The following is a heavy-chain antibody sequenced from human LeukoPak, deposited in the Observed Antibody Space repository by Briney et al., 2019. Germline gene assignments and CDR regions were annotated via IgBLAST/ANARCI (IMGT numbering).Heavy chain of an antibody. CDR3: ARDQGGYDTSGYQDY. Sequence: SETLSLTCTVSGGSISSYYWGWIRQPPGKGLEWIGSIYHSGSTYYNPSLKSRVTISVDTSENQFSLKLSSVTAADTAVYYCARDQGGYDTSGYQDYWGQGTLVTVSS. CDR1: GGSISSYY. J-gene: IGHJ4*02. CDR2: IYHSGST. D-gene: IGHD3-22*01. V-gene: IGHV4-38-2*02.